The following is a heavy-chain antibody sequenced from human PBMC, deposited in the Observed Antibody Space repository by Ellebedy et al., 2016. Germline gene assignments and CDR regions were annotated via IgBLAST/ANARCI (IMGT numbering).Heavy chain of an antibody. V-gene: IGHV4-4*02. CDR3: ARWEGRRCFDH. D-gene: IGHD1-26*01. J-gene: IGHJ4*02. Sequence: SETLSLTCAVSGDSIISSNRWSWVRQSPGKRLAWIGEIYHGGSTIYNPSLKSRVTISVDKSKNQFSLTLRSMTAADTAVYYCARWEGRRCFDHWGQGTLVTVSS. CDR1: GDSIISSNR. CDR2: IYHGGST.